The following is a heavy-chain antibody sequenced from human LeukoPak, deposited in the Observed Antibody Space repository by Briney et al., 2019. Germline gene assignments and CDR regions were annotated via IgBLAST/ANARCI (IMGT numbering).Heavy chain of an antibody. CDR1: GSTFSTYA. CDR3: AKDRGY. Sequence: GGSLRLSCVASGSTFSTYAMTWVRQAPGKGLEWVSAISGSGDNTYYADSVKGRFTISRDNSKNTLHLQMNSLRAEDTAVYYCAKDRGYWGQGTLVTVSS. CDR2: ISGSGDNT. J-gene: IGHJ4*02. V-gene: IGHV3-23*01.